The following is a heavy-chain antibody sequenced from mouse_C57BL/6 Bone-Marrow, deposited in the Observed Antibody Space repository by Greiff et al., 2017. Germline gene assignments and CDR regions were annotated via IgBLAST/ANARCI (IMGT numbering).Heavy chain of an antibody. J-gene: IGHJ3*01. CDR2: IDPSDSYT. Sequence: QVQLQQPGSELVRPGTSVKLSCKASGYTFTSYWMHWVKQRPGQGLEWIGVIDPSDSYTNYNQKFKGKATLTVDTSSSTAYMQLSSLTSEDSAVYDCARRDGLAYWGQGTLVTVSA. V-gene: IGHV1-59*01. CDR1: GYTFTSYW. D-gene: IGHD2-3*01. CDR3: ARRDGLAY.